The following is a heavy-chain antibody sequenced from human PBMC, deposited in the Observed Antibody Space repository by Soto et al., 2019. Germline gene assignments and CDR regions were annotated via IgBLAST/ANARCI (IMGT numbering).Heavy chain of an antibody. Sequence: GGSLRLSCAASGFIFSSYGMHWVRQAPGKGLEWVAVISLDGSKLHYADSVKGRFTISRDNAKNTLYLQMNSLRTEDTAVYSCANGSPIPFDYWGQGTLVTVSS. CDR3: ANGSPIPFDY. J-gene: IGHJ4*02. CDR1: GFIFSSYG. CDR2: ISLDGSKL. V-gene: IGHV3-30*18. D-gene: IGHD2-2*02.